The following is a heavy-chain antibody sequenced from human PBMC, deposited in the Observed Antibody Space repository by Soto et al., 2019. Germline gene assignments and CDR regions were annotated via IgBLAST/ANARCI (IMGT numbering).Heavy chain of an antibody. J-gene: IGHJ4*02. V-gene: IGHV3-11*01. CDR1: GFTFSDYY. Sequence: GGSLRLSCAASGFTFSDYYMSWIRQAPGKGLEWVSYISSSGSTIYYADSVKGRFTISRDNAKNSLYLQMNSLRAEDTAVYYCARDLGILKWLRSFDYWGQGTLVTVSS. CDR3: ARDLGILKWLRSFDY. D-gene: IGHD5-12*01. CDR2: ISSSGSTI.